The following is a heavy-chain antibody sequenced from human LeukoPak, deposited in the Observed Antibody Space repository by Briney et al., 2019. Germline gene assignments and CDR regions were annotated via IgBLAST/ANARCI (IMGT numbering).Heavy chain of an antibody. Sequence: PGGSLRLSCSASGFTFSSYAMHWVRQAPGKGLEYVSAISSNGGSTYYADSVKGRFTISRDNSKNTLYLQMSSLRAEDTAVYYCVKEEDCSSTSCSTNWFDPWGLGALVTVSS. V-gene: IGHV3-64D*06. CDR1: GFTFSSYA. J-gene: IGHJ5*02. CDR2: ISSNGGST. D-gene: IGHD2-2*01. CDR3: VKEEDCSSTSCSTNWFDP.